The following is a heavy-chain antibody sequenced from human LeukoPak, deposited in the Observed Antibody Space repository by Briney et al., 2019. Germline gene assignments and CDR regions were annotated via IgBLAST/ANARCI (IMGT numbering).Heavy chain of an antibody. CDR2: ISAYNGNT. D-gene: IGHD3-22*01. V-gene: IGHV1-18*01. CDR1: GYTFTSYG. CDR3: ARNWGPYYYDSSGYYPHFDY. Sequence: GASVKVSCKASGYTFTSYGISWVRQAPGHGLEWMGWISAYNGNTNYAQKLQGRVTMTTDTSTSTAYMELRSLRSDDTAVYYCARNWGPYYYDSSGYYPHFDYWGQGTLVTVSS. J-gene: IGHJ4*02.